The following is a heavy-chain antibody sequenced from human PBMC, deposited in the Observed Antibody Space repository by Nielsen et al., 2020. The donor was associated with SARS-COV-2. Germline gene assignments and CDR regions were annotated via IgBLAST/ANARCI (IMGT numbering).Heavy chain of an antibody. D-gene: IGHD3-22*01. CDR1: GFIVSSKY. CDR2: FYSGGTT. CDR3: ATGTPYYSDSSGYRDNWFVP. V-gene: IGHV3-53*05. J-gene: IGHJ5*02. Sequence: GESLKISCAASGFIVSSKYMNWVRQAPGKGVEWVSVFYSGGTTLYADAVKGRFTISRDNSKNTQYLQMNSLRSEDTAVYYCATGTPYYSDSSGYRDNWFVPWGQGPLVTVSS.